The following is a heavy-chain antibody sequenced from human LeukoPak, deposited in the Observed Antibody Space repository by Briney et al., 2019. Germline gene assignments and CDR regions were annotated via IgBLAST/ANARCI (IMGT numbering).Heavy chain of an antibody. V-gene: IGHV1-69*13. CDR2: IIPIFGTA. CDR1: GGTFSSYA. J-gene: IGHJ4*02. CDR3: ARGLPKYSSSQRSNYFDY. D-gene: IGHD6-13*01. Sequence: ASVKVSCKASGGTFSSYAISWVRQAPGQGLEWMGGIIPIFGTASYAQKFQGRVTITADESTSTAYMELSSLRSEDTAVYYCARGLPKYSSSQRSNYFDYWGQGTLVTVSS.